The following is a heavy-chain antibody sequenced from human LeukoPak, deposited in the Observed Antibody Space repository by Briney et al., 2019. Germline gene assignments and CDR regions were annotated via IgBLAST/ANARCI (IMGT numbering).Heavy chain of an antibody. CDR1: GFTFSSYW. J-gene: IGHJ4*02. CDR3: ARVGLGYCSGGSCFSDY. Sequence: GGSLRLSCAASGFTFSSYWMSWVRQAPGKGLEWVANIKQDGSEKYYVDSVKGRFTISRDNAKNSLYLQMNSLRAEDTAVYYCARVGLGYCSGGSCFSDYWGQGTLVTVSS. CDR2: IKQDGSEK. D-gene: IGHD2-15*01. V-gene: IGHV3-7*01.